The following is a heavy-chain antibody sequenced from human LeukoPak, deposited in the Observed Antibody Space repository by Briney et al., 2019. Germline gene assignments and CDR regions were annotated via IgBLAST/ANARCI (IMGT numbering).Heavy chain of an antibody. J-gene: IGHJ4*02. V-gene: IGHV3-23*01. D-gene: IGHD3-22*01. CDR3: AKLLFGANYYDSTGYDY. CDR2: ISGSGGST. Sequence: PGGSLRLSCAASGFTFSSYAMSWVRQAPGKGLEWVSAISGSGGSTYYADSVKGRFTISRDNSKNTLYLQMNSLRAEDTAVYYCAKLLFGANYYDSTGYDYWGQGTLVTVSS. CDR1: GFTFSSYA.